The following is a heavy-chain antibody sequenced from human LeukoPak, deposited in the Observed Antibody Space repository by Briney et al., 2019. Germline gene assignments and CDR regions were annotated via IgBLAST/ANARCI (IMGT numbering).Heavy chain of an antibody. J-gene: IGHJ4*02. CDR1: GFTFSSYG. D-gene: IGHD4-17*01. CDR3: ARATTTVTTADY. Sequence: GGSLRLSCAASGFTFSSYGMHWVRQAPGKGLEWVAVISYDGSNKYYADSVKGRFTISRDNSKNTLYLQMNSLRAEDTAVYYCARATTTVTTADYWGQGTLVTVSS. V-gene: IGHV3-30*03. CDR2: ISYDGSNK.